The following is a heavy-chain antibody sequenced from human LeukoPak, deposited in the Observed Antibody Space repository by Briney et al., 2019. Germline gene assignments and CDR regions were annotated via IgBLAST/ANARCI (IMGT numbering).Heavy chain of an antibody. V-gene: IGHV4-61*02. CDR3: VRSSERGYYYDSRGYYAVILDAFDI. Sequence: PSQTLSLTCTVSGGSISSGSYYWSWIRQPAGTGLEWIGRIYTSGSTNYNPSLKSRVTISVDTSKNQFSLKLSSVTAADTAVYYCVRSSERGYYYDSRGYYAVILDAFDIWGQGTMVAVSS. CDR1: GGSISSGSYY. CDR2: IYTSGST. J-gene: IGHJ3*02. D-gene: IGHD3-22*01.